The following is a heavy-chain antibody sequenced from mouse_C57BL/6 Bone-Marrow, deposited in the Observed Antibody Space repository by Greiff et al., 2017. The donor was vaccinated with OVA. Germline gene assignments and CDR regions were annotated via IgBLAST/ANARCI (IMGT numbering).Heavy chain of an antibody. CDR3: ARNPISTVVPYFDY. J-gene: IGHJ2*01. V-gene: IGHV2-2*01. Sequence: QVQLQQSGPGLVQPSQSLSITCTVSGFSLTSYGVHWVRQSPGKGLEWLGVIWSGGSTDSNAAFISRLSISKDNSKSQVFFKMNSLQADDTAIYDCARNPISTVVPYFDYWGQGTTLTVSS. CDR2: IWSGGST. CDR1: GFSLTSYG. D-gene: IGHD1-1*01.